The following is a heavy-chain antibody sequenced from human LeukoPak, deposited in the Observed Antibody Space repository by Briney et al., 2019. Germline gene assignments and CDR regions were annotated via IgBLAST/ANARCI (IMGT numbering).Heavy chain of an antibody. J-gene: IGHJ4*02. CDR1: GFTFSSYS. V-gene: IGHV3-21*01. CDR3: AKDRASYYYGSGSYYKRGYYFDY. CDR2: ISSSSSYI. Sequence: GGSLRLSCAASGFTFSSYSMNWVRQAPGKGLEWVSSISSSSSYIYYADSVKGRFTISRDNAKNSLYLQMNSLRAEDTAVYYCAKDRASYYYGSGSYYKRGYYFDYWGQGTLVTVSS. D-gene: IGHD3-10*01.